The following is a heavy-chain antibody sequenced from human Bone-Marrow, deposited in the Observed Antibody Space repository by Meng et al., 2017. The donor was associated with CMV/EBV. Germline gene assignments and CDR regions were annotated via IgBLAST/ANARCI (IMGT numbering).Heavy chain of an antibody. J-gene: IGHJ4*02. CDR3: ARTLNYDFWSGYSYYFDY. CDR2: ISSSGSTI. V-gene: IGHV3-11*04. Sequence: GESLKISCAASGFTFSDYYMSWIRQAPGKGLEWVSYISSSGSTIYYADSVKGRFTISRDNAKNSLYLQMNSLRAEDTAVYYCARTLNYDFWSGYSYYFDYWGQGPLVTVSS. D-gene: IGHD3-3*01. CDR1: GFTFSDYY.